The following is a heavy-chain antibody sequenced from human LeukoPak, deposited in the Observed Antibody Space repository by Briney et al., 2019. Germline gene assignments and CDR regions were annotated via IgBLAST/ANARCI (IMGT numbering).Heavy chain of an antibody. J-gene: IGHJ3*02. CDR3: ARKGLPISRGDAFDI. D-gene: IGHD3-9*01. CDR2: IYHSGST. V-gene: IGHV4-4*02. Sequence: SETLSLTCAVSGGSISSSNWWSWVRQPPGKGLEWIGEIYHSGSTNYNPSLKSRVTISVDKSKNQFSLKLSSVTAADTAVYYCARKGLPISRGDAFDIWGQGTMVTVSS. CDR1: GGSISSSNW.